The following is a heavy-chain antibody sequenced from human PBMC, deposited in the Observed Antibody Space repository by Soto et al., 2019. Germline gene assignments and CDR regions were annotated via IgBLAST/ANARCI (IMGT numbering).Heavy chain of an antibody. CDR3: ARFGSGSDPGYYYYYMDV. CDR2: IKQDGSEK. J-gene: IGHJ6*03. CDR1: GFTFSSYW. D-gene: IGHD3-10*01. V-gene: IGHV3-7*01. Sequence: EVQLVESGGGLVQPGGSLRLSCAASGFTFSSYWMSWVRQAPGKGLEWLANIKQDGSEKYYVDSVKGRFTISRDNAKNSLYLQMNSLRAEDTAVYYCARFGSGSDPGYYYYYMDVWGKGTTVTVSS.